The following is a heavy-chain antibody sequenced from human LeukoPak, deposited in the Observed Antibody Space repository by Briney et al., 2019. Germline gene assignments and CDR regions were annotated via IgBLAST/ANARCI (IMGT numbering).Heavy chain of an antibody. Sequence: ASVKVSCKASGYTFTGYYFHWVRQAPGQGLEWMGWNNPNTAGTNYAQKFLGGVTLTWDTSISTAYMELNRLTSDDTAVYYCATSAGDYRAGHYYYMGVWGKGTSVTVSS. CDR2: NNPNTAGT. D-gene: IGHD4-11*01. V-gene: IGHV1-2*02. J-gene: IGHJ6*03. CDR1: GYTFTGYY. CDR3: ATSAGDYRAGHYYYMGV.